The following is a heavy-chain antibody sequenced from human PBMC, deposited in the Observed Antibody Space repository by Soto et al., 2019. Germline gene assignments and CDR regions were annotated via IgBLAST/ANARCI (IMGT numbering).Heavy chain of an antibody. CDR2: INHSGST. D-gene: IGHD3-16*02. CDR1: GGSFSGYY. Sequence: ASETLSLTCAVYGGSFSGYYWSWIRQPPGKGLEWIGEINHSGSTNYNPSLKSRVTISVDTSKNQFSLKLSSVTAADTAVYYCARSSYDYVWGSYLPDKYYFDYWGQGTLVTVSS. CDR3: ARSSYDYVWGSYLPDKYYFDY. J-gene: IGHJ4*02. V-gene: IGHV4-34*01.